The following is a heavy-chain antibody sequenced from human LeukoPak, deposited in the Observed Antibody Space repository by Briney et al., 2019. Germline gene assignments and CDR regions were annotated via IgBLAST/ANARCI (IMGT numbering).Heavy chain of an antibody. CDR3: ARLYDSSGTDY. CDR1: GGSFSGYY. D-gene: IGHD3-22*01. V-gene: IGHV4-34*01. Sequence: PSETLSPTCAVYGGSFSGYYWSWIRQPPGKGLEWIGEINHSGSTNYNPSLKSRVTISVDTSKNQFSLKLSSVTAADTAVYYCARLYDSSGTDYWGQGTLVTVSS. J-gene: IGHJ4*02. CDR2: INHSGST.